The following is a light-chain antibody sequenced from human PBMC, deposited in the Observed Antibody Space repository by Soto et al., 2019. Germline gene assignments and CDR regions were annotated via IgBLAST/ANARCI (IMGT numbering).Light chain of an antibody. Sequence: DIQMTQSPPSLSASVGDRVTITCQASQDIGNSLNWFQHKPGKAPNLVIYDASNLEIGVPSRFSGSGSGTDFTLTISSLQPEDFATYYCQQGSFTLTFGGGTKLEIK. CDR3: QQGSFTLT. J-gene: IGKJ4*01. CDR1: QDIGNS. CDR2: DAS. V-gene: IGKV1-33*01.